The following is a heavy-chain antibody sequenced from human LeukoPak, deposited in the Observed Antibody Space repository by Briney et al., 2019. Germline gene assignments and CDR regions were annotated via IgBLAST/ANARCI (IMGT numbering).Heavy chain of an antibody. J-gene: IGHJ5*02. V-gene: IGHV3-23*01. CDR3: AKGLAAAGNWFDP. D-gene: IGHD6-13*01. Sequence: GGTLRLSCAASGFTFSSYGMSWVRQAPGKGLEWVSAISGSGGSTYYADSVKGRFTISRDNSKNTLYLQMNSLRAEDTAVYYCAKGLAAAGNWFDPWGQGTLVTVSS. CDR2: ISGSGGST. CDR1: GFTFSSYG.